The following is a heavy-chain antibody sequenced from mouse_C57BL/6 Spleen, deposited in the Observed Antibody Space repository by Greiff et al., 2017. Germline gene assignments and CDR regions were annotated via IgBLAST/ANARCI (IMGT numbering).Heavy chain of an antibody. CDR2: ISSGSSTI. D-gene: IGHD4-1*01. CDR1: GFTFSDYG. V-gene: IGHV5-17*01. Sequence: VQLQQSGGGLVKPGGSLKLSCAASGFTFSDYGMHWVRQAPEKGLEWVAYISSGSSTIYYADTVKGRFTISRDNAKNTLFLQMTSLRSEDTAMYYCARLPHWDLYFDYWGQGTTLTVSS. CDR3: ARLPHWDLYFDY. J-gene: IGHJ2*01.